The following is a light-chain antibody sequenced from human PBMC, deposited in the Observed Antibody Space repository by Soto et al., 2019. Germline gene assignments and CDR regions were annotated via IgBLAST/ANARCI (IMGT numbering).Light chain of an antibody. CDR1: QSVSSY. Sequence: EIVLTQSPATLSLSPGERATLSCRASQSVSSYLAWYQQKPGQAPRLLIYDASNRATGIPARFSGSGSGTDLTLTISSLEPEDFAVYYCQQRSNGPPFTFGGGTKVEIK. J-gene: IGKJ4*01. CDR3: QQRSNGPPFT. CDR2: DAS. V-gene: IGKV3-11*01.